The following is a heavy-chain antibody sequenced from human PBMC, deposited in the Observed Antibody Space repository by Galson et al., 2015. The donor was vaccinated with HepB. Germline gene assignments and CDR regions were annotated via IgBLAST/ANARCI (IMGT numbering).Heavy chain of an antibody. D-gene: IGHD1-26*01. CDR2: IIPIFGTA. V-gene: IGHV1-69*13. J-gene: IGHJ4*02. CDR3: ARDPLGEYSGSPGGVFDY. Sequence: SVKVSCKASGGTFSSYAISWVRQAPGQGLEWMGGIIPIFGTANYAQKFQGRVTITADESTSTAYMELSSLRSEDTAVYYCARDPLGEYSGSPGGVFDYWGQGTLVTVSS. CDR1: GGTFSSYA.